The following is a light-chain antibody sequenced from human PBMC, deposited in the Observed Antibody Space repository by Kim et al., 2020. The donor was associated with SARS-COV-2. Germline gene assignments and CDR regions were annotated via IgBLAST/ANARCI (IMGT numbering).Light chain of an antibody. CDR2: QDS. J-gene: IGLJ2*01. V-gene: IGLV3-1*01. CDR1: KLGDKY. CDR3: QAWDSSTAV. Sequence: SYELTQPPSVSVSPGQTASITCSGDKLGDKYACWYQQKPGQSPVLVIYQDSKRPSGIPERFSGSNSGNTATLTISGTQAMEEAYYYCQAWDSSTAVFGGGTQLTVL.